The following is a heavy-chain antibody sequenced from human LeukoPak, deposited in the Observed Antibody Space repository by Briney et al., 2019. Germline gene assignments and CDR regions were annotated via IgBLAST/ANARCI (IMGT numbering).Heavy chain of an antibody. D-gene: IGHD3-22*01. CDR3: ARGDSSGFPYYYYYMDV. Sequence: SETLSLTCTVSGGSISSSSYYWGWIRQPPGKGLEWIGSIYYSGSTYYNPSLESRVTISVDTSKNQFSLKLSSVTAADTAVYYCARGDSSGFPYYYYYMDVWGKGTTVTVSS. J-gene: IGHJ6*03. V-gene: IGHV4-39*01. CDR1: GGSISSSSYY. CDR2: IYYSGST.